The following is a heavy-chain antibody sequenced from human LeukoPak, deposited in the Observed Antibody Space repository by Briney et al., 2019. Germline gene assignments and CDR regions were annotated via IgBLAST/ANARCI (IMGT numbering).Heavy chain of an antibody. J-gene: IGHJ4*02. V-gene: IGHV3-21*01. CDR2: ISSSSSYI. CDR3: ARDPPYSGSYYQIDY. D-gene: IGHD1-26*01. CDR1: GLTFSSYS. Sequence: GGSLRLSCAASGLTFSSYSMNWVRQAPGKGLEWVSSISSSSSYIYYADSVKGRFTISRDNAKNSLYLQMNSLRAEDTAVYYCARDPPYSGSYYQIDYWGQGTLVTVSS.